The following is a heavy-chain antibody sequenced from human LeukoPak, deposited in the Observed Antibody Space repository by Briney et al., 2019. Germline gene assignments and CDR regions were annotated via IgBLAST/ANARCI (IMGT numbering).Heavy chain of an antibody. CDR2: IIPIFGTA. CDR1: GGTFSSYA. V-gene: IGHV1-69*13. J-gene: IGHJ4*02. D-gene: IGHD2-2*01. Sequence: SVTVSCKASGGTFSSYAISWVRQAPGQGLEWMGGIIPIFGTANYAQKFQGRVTITADESTSTAYMELSSLRSEDTAVYYCARVSVYCSSTSCHSDYYFDYWGQGTLVTVSS. CDR3: ARVSVYCSSTSCHSDYYFDY.